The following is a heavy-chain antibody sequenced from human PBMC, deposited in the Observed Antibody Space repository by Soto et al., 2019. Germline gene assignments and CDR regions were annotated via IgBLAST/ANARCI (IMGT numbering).Heavy chain of an antibody. Sequence: QVQLVQSGAEVMKPGASVKISCKTSGYTFTNNYINWVRQAPGQGLEWVGLINPNGASTTYAQTFQGRVTMTMDTSTSTVYMELSSLRSDDTAVYYCARVYGLVKHDDFWSGYYDYWGQGTLVTVSS. J-gene: IGHJ4*02. CDR3: ARVYGLVKHDDFWSGYYDY. CDR2: INPNGAST. V-gene: IGHV1-46*01. D-gene: IGHD3-3*01. CDR1: GYTFTNNY.